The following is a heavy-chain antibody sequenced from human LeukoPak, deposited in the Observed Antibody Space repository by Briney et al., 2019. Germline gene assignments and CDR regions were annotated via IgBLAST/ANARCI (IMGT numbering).Heavy chain of an antibody. V-gene: IGHV1-18*01. CDR2: ISAYNGNT. CDR1: GYTFTSYG. CDR3: ARGRPLKAYCGGDCYLYY. J-gene: IGHJ4*02. D-gene: IGHD2-21*02. Sequence: GASVKVSCKASGYTFTSYGISWVRQAPGQGLEWMGWISAYNGNTNYAQKLQGRVTMTTDTSTSTAYMELGSLRSDDTAVYYCARGRPLKAYCGGDCYLYYWGQGTLVTVSS.